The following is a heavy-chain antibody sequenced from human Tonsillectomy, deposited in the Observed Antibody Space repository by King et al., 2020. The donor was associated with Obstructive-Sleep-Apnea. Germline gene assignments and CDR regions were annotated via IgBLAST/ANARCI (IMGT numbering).Heavy chain of an antibody. V-gene: IGHV3-7*03. J-gene: IGHJ4*02. CDR1: GFSFSTYW. D-gene: IGHD5-18*01. Sequence: VQLVESGGGLVRPGGSLRLSCAASGFSFSTYWMTWVRQAPGKGLEWVANIRQDGTEMYYVDSVKGRFTISRDNAKNSLYLQMNSRRAEDTAVYNCARENDNDTYGYSHYFDYWGQGTLVTVSS. CDR3: ARENDNDTYGYSHYFDY. CDR2: IRQDGTEM.